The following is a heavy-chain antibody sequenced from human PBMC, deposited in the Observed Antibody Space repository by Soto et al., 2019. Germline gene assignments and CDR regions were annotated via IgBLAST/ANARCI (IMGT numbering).Heavy chain of an antibody. CDR1: GYTLTELS. V-gene: IGHV1-24*01. D-gene: IGHD2-2*01. Sequence: ASVKVSCKVSGYTLTELSMHWVRQAPGKGLEWMGGFDPEDGETIYAQKFQGRVTMTEDTSTDTAYMELSSLRSEDTAVYYCATAELQAAPNYYDYYGMDVWGQGTTVNVSS. CDR3: ATAELQAAPNYYDYYGMDV. J-gene: IGHJ6*02. CDR2: FDPEDGET.